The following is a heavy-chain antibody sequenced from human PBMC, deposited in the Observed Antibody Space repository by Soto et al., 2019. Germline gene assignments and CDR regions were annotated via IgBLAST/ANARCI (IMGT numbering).Heavy chain of an antibody. V-gene: IGHV3-64D*08. D-gene: IGHD2-21*02. Sequence: GGSLRLSCSASGFSFSSYTMHWVRQAPRKGLEYVSSISSNGGSTYYADSVKGRFTISRDNSKNTLYLQISSLRDEDTAVYYCVKDRVVVTAMFDCWGQGTLVTVSS. CDR2: ISSNGGST. J-gene: IGHJ4*02. CDR3: VKDRVVVTAMFDC. CDR1: GFSFSSYT.